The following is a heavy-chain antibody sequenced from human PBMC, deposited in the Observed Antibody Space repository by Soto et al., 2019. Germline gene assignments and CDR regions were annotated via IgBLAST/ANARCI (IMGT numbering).Heavy chain of an antibody. CDR2: IYYSGST. Sequence: XGTLSLTCTVSGGSISSYYWSWIRQPPGKGLEWIGYIYYSGSTNYNPSLKSRVTISVDTSKNQFSLKLSSVTAADTAVYYCARGYGSGSYYYYYYGMDVWGQGTTVTVSS. J-gene: IGHJ6*02. CDR3: ARGYGSGSYYYYYYGMDV. V-gene: IGHV4-59*01. CDR1: GGSISSYY. D-gene: IGHD3-10*01.